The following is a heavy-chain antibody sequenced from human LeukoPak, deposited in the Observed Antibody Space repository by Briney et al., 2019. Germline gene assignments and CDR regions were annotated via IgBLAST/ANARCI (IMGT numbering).Heavy chain of an antibody. CDR1: GFTFSSYW. CDR3: AKDFFYYYDSSGYYPFDY. CDR2: IKQDGSEK. Sequence: GGSLRLSCAASGFTFSSYWMSWVRQAPGKGLEWVANIKQDGSEKYYADSVKGRFTISRDNSKNTLYLQMNSLRAEDTAVYYCAKDFFYYYDSSGYYPFDYWGQGTLVTVSS. V-gene: IGHV3-7*01. J-gene: IGHJ4*02. D-gene: IGHD3-22*01.